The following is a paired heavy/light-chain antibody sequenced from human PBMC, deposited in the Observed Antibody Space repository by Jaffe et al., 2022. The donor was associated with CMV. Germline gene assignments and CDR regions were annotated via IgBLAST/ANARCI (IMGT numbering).Light chain of an antibody. V-gene: IGKV3-15*01. CDR2: GAS. Sequence: EIVMTQSPATLSVSPGERATLSCRASQSVSSNLAWYQQKPGQAPRLLIYGASTRATGIPARFSGSGSGTEFTLTISSLQSEDFAVYYCQQYNNRGYTFGQGTKLEIK. CDR1: QSVSSN. J-gene: IGKJ2*01. CDR3: QQYNNRGYT.
Heavy chain of an antibody. J-gene: IGHJ4*02. V-gene: IGHV4-59*01. CDR2: IYYSGST. Sequence: QVQLQESGPGLVKPSETLSLTCTVSGGSISSYYWSWIRQPPGKGLEWIGYIYYSGSTNYNPSLKSRVTISVDTSKNQFSLKLSSVTAADTAVYYCARDKFLGSSGRLLWGDYWGQGTLVTVSS. CDR3: ARDKFLGSSGRLLWGDY. D-gene: IGHD6-19*01. CDR1: GGSISSYY.